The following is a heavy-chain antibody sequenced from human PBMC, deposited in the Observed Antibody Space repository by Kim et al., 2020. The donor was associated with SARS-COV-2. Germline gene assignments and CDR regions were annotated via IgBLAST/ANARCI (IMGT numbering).Heavy chain of an antibody. CDR3: ARGGYCSGGSCPHPLNDY. CDR2: IIPILGIA. V-gene: IGHV1-69*04. Sequence: SVKVSCKASGGTFSSYAITWVRQAPGQGLEWMGRIIPILGIANYAQKFQGRVTITADNSTSTAYMELSSLRSEDTAVYYCARGGYCSGGSCPHPLNDYWGQGTLVTVSS. J-gene: IGHJ4*02. CDR1: GGTFSSYA. D-gene: IGHD2-15*01.